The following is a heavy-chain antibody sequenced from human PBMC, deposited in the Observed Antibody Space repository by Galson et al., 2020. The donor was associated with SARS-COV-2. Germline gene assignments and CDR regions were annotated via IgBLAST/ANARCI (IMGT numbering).Heavy chain of an antibody. CDR3: ASSDSSGYYYLLHFDY. CDR1: GGSISSSSYY. D-gene: IGHD3-22*01. J-gene: IGHJ4*02. CDR2: IYYSGST. Sequence: SETLSLTCTVSGGSISSSSYYWGWIRQPPGKGLEWIGSIYYSGSTYYNPSLKSRVTISVDTSKNQFSLKLSSVTAADTAVYYCASSDSSGYYYLLHFDYWGQGTLVTVSS. V-gene: IGHV4-39*01.